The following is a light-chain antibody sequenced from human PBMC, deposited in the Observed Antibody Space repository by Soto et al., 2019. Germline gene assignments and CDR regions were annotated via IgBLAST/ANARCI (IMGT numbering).Light chain of an antibody. V-gene: IGKV3-11*01. J-gene: IGKJ1*01. CDR1: QSVSSY. CDR3: QQRRNWPQWT. Sequence: EIVFTQSPATLSLSPGERATLSCRASQSVSSYLAWYQQKPGQAPRLLIYDASNRATGIPARFSGSGSGTDFNLTISRLEPEDFAVYYWQQRRNWPQWTLGQGQKVDI. CDR2: DAS.